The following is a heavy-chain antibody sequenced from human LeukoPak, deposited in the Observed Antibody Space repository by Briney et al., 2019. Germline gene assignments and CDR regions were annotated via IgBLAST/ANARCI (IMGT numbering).Heavy chain of an antibody. CDR2: ISYDGSAK. V-gene: IGHV3-30*04. J-gene: IGHJ4*02. Sequence: GRSLRLSCAASGFTYSSFAMHWVRQAPGKGLEWVAIISYDGSAKYYADSVKGRFTISRDNSKNTLYLQMSSLRAEDTAVYYCARDMITFGGVTYYFDYWGQGTLVTVSS. D-gene: IGHD3-16*01. CDR3: ARDMITFGGVTYYFDY. CDR1: GFTYSSFA.